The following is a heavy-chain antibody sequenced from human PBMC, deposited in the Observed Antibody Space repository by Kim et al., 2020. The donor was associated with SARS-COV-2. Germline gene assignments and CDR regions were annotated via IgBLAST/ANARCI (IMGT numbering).Heavy chain of an antibody. CDR1: GFTVSSTY. D-gene: IGHD6-13*01. V-gene: IGHV3-66*01. J-gene: IGHJ2*01. CDR3: ARGGLGSTWYALWYFDL. Sequence: GGSLRLSCAASGFTVSSTYMTWIRQAPGRGLDWVSIIYKGGDTFYADSVKGRFTTSEDISQNTMYLQMDSLRADDTAVYYCARGGLGSTWYALWYFDLWG. CDR2: IYKGGDT.